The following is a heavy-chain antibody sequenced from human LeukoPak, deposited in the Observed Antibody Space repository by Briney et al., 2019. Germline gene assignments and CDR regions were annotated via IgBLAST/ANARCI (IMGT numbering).Heavy chain of an antibody. Sequence: ASVKVSCKASGYTFTSYDINWVRQATGQGLEWMGWMNPNSGNTGYAQKFQGRVTMTRNTSISTAYMELSSLGSEGTAVYYCARVVWFGDTLGFDPWGQGTLVTVSS. CDR1: GYTFTSYD. V-gene: IGHV1-8*01. CDR3: ARVVWFGDTLGFDP. CDR2: MNPNSGNT. J-gene: IGHJ5*02. D-gene: IGHD3-10*01.